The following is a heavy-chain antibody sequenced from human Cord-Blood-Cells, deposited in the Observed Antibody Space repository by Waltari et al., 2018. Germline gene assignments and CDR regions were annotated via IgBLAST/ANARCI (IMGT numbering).Heavy chain of an antibody. J-gene: IGHJ3*02. V-gene: IGHV3-7*01. Sequence: EVQLVESGGGLVQPGGSLRLSCAASGFTFSSDWMSWVRHAPGKGLEWVANIKQDGSEKYYVDSVKGRFTISRDNAKNSLYLQMNSLRAEDTAVYYCARVLGYSGYDDAFDIWCQGTMVTVSS. CDR3: ARVLGYSGYDDAFDI. CDR1: GFTFSSDW. CDR2: IKQDGSEK. D-gene: IGHD5-12*01.